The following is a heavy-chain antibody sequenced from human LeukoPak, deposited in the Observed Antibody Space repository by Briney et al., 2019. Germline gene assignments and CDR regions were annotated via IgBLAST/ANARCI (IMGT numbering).Heavy chain of an antibody. CDR3: AREEGRGVISPYFDY. D-gene: IGHD3-10*01. V-gene: IGHV3-53*01. Sequence: GGSLRLSCAASGFTYSNYAMSWVRQAPGKGLEWVSGIYSDGSTYYEDSVKGRFTISRDNSKNTLSLQMNSLRAEDTAVYYCAREEGRGVISPYFDYWGQGTLVTVSS. CDR2: IYSDGST. J-gene: IGHJ4*02. CDR1: GFTYSNYA.